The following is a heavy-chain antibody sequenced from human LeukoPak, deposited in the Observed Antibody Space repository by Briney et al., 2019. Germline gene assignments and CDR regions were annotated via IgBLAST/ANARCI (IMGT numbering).Heavy chain of an antibody. D-gene: IGHD3-22*01. CDR2: IYYGGST. Sequence: SETLSLTCTVSGGSISSSTYSWGWIRQPPGKGLEWIGSIYYGGSTYYNPSLKSRVTISVDTSKNQFSLKLSSVTAADTAVYYCARHLYDSSGYYYDYFYYYMDVWGKGTTVTVSS. CDR1: GGSISSSTYS. CDR3: ARHLYDSSGYYYDYFYYYMDV. J-gene: IGHJ6*03. V-gene: IGHV4-39*01.